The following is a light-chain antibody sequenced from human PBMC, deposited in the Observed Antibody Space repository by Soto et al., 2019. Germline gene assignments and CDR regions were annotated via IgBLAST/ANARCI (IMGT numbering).Light chain of an antibody. CDR3: SSYKGSSPFV. CDR2: DVN. J-gene: IGLJ1*01. V-gene: IGLV2-14*01. CDR1: SSDVGGYDY. Sequence: QSVLTQPASVSGSPGQSSTISCTGTSSDVGGYDYVSWYQQLPGKAPKLLIYDVNNRPSGVSHRFSGSKSGNTASLTISGLQAEDEADYYCSSYKGSSPFVFGTGTTVTVL.